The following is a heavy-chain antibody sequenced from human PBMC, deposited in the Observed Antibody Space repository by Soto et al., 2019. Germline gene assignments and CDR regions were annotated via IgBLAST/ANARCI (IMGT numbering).Heavy chain of an antibody. V-gene: IGHV4-31*03. CDR2: IYYSGST. J-gene: IGHJ6*03. CDR1: GGSISSGGYY. CDR3: ASPRIGDLGYYYMDV. D-gene: IGHD4-17*01. Sequence: SETLSLTCTVSGGSISSGGYYWSWIRQHPGKGLEWIGYIYYSGSTYYNPSLKSRVTISVDTSKNQFSLKLSSVTAADTAVYYCASPRIGDLGYYYMDVWGKGTTVTVSS.